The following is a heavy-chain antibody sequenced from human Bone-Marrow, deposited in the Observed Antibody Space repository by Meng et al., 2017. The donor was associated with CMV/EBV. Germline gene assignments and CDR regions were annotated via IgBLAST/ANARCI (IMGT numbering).Heavy chain of an antibody. V-gene: IGHV1-18*01. J-gene: IGHJ4*02. D-gene: IGHD3-3*01. CDR3: AREWRLDFDY. CDR2: ISAYNGNT. CDR1: GGTFSSYA. Sequence: ASVKVSCKASGGTFSSYAISWVRQAPGQGLEWMGWISAYNGNTNYAQKLQGRVTMTTDTSTSTAYMELRSLRSDDTAVYYCAREWRLDFDYWGQGTLVTVSS.